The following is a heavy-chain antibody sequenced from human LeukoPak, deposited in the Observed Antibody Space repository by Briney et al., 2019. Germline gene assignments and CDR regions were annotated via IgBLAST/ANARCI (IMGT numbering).Heavy chain of an antibody. D-gene: IGHD5-18*01. CDR2: INPSGGST. Sequence: ASVKVSCKASGYTFTSYYMHWVRQAPGQGLEWMGVINPSGGSTSYAQKFQGRVTMTRDMSISTAYLQWSSLKASDTAMYYCARRGYSYGIVDYWGQGTLVTVSS. CDR1: GYTFTSYY. V-gene: IGHV1-46*01. J-gene: IGHJ4*02. CDR3: ARRGYSYGIVDY.